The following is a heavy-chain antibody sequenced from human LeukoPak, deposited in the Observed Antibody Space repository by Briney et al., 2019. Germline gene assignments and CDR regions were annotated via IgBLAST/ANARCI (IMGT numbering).Heavy chain of an antibody. CDR1: GFTFSSYS. Sequence: GGSLRLSCAASGFTFSSYSMNWVRQAPGKGLEWVSSISSDSNYIYYADSVKGRFTISRDNAKNSLYLQMNSLRSEDTAVYYCARGGGATTFDYWGQGTLVTVSS. D-gene: IGHD1-26*01. CDR2: ISSDSNYI. CDR3: ARGGGATTFDY. J-gene: IGHJ4*02. V-gene: IGHV3-21*04.